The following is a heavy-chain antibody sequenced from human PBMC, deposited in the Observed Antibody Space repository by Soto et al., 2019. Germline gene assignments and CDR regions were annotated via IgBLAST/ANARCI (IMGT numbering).Heavy chain of an antibody. CDR3: ARDGITGTTSYYYYMDV. CDR1: GGTFSSYA. J-gene: IGHJ6*03. D-gene: IGHD1-7*01. V-gene: IGHV1-69*13. Sequence: SVKVSFKASGGTFSSYAISWVRQAPGQGLEWMGGIIPIFGTANYAQRFQGRVTITADESTSTAYMELSSLRSEDTAVYYCARDGITGTTSYYYYMDVWGKGTTVTVSS. CDR2: IIPIFGTA.